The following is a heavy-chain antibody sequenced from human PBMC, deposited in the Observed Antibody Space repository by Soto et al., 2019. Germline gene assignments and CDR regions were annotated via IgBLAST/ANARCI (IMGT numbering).Heavy chain of an antibody. D-gene: IGHD2-2*01. Sequence: ASVKVSCKASGGTFSSYAISWVRQAPGQGLEWMGGIIPIFGTANYAQKFQGRVTITADESTSTAYMELSSLRSEDTAVYYCARYCSSTSCYPLHFDYWGQGTLVTVSS. CDR3: ARYCSSTSCYPLHFDY. V-gene: IGHV1-69*13. J-gene: IGHJ4*02. CDR2: IIPIFGTA. CDR1: GGTFSSYA.